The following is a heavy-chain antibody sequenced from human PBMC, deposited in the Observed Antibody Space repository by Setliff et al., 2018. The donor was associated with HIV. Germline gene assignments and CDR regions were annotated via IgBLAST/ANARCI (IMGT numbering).Heavy chain of an antibody. D-gene: IGHD2-21*02. CDR1: AYTFTSYW. V-gene: IGHV5-51*01. Sequence: GESLKISCKCSAYTFTSYWIGWVRQMPGKGLEWMGIIYPGDSDTRYSPSFHGQVTISADKSISTAYLRWSSLKASDTAMYYCATSDFGGNSGHFQHWGQGTLVTVSS. CDR2: IYPGDSDT. CDR3: ATSDFGGNSGHFQH. J-gene: IGHJ1*01.